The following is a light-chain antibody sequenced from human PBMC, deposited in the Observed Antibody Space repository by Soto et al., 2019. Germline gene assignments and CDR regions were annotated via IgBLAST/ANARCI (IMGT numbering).Light chain of an antibody. Sequence: QSALTQPPSASGSPGQSVTISCTGTSSDVGGYNYVSWYQQHPGKAPKLMIYEVSKRPSGVPDRFSGSKSGNTASLTVSGRQAEDEAYYYCSSYAGSNNFVFGTGTKVTVL. J-gene: IGLJ1*01. CDR2: EVS. CDR1: SSDVGGYNY. V-gene: IGLV2-8*01. CDR3: SSYAGSNNFV.